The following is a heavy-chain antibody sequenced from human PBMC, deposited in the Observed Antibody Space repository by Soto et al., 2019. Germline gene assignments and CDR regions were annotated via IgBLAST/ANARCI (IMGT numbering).Heavy chain of an antibody. Sequence: SVKVSGKASGGTFSSYAISWVRQAPGQGLEWMGGIIPIFGTANYAQKFQGRVTITADESTSTAYMELRSLRSEDTAVYYCARDSPDTAMVPGYYYGMDVWGQGTTVNVSS. V-gene: IGHV1-69*13. D-gene: IGHD5-18*01. J-gene: IGHJ6*02. CDR3: ARDSPDTAMVPGYYYGMDV. CDR1: GGTFSSYA. CDR2: IIPIFGTA.